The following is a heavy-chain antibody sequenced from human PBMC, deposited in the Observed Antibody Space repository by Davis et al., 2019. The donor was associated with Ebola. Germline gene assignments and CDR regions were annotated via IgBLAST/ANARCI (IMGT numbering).Heavy chain of an antibody. V-gene: IGHV4-34*01. CDR3: ARGDILTGYPFDY. J-gene: IGHJ4*02. Sequence: PSETLSLTCTVSGASISDYLWNWIRQSPGKGLEWIGEINHSGSTNYNPSLKSRVTISVDTSKNQFSLKLSSVTAADTAVYYCARGDILTGYPFDYWGQGTLVTVSS. CDR2: INHSGST. CDR1: GASISDYL. D-gene: IGHD3-9*01.